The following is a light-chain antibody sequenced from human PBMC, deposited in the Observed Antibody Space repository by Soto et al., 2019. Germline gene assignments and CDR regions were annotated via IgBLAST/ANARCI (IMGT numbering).Light chain of an antibody. Sequence: DIQMTQSPSSLSASVGDRVTITCQASQDISNYLNWYQQKPGKAPKLLIYDASNLETGVPSRFSGSGYGTDFTFTISSLQPEDIATYYCQQYDNLPSFGGGTKVEIK. CDR2: DAS. V-gene: IGKV1-33*01. J-gene: IGKJ4*01. CDR3: QQYDNLPS. CDR1: QDISNY.